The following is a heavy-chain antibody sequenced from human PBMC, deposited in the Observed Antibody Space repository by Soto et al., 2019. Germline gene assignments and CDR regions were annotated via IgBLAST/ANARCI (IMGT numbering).Heavy chain of an antibody. CDR2: IYSGGST. D-gene: IGHD3-22*01. CDR1: GFTVSSNY. Sequence: PGGSLRLSCAASGFTVSSNYMSWVRQAPGKGLEWVSVIYSGGSTYYADSVKGRFTISRDNSKNTLYLQMNSLRAEDTAVYYCARDGPFYYYDSSGYYLYWGQGTLVTVS. CDR3: ARDGPFYYYDSSGYYLY. V-gene: IGHV3-53*01. J-gene: IGHJ4*02.